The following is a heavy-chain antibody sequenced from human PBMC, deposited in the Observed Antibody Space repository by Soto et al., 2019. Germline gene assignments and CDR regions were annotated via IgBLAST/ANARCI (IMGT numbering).Heavy chain of an antibody. J-gene: IGHJ4*02. D-gene: IGHD2-2*01. Sequence: GASVKVSCKASGYTFTSYAMHSVRQAPGQRLEWMGWINAGNGNTRYSQKFQGRVTITRDTSASTAYMELSSLRSEDTAVYYCAGEIRGVPAEGYWGQGTLVTVSS. CDR2: INAGNGNT. V-gene: IGHV1-3*01. CDR1: GYTFTSYA. CDR3: AGEIRGVPAEGY.